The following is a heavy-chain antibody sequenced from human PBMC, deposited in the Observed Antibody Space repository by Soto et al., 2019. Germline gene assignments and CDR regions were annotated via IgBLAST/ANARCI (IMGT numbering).Heavy chain of an antibody. Sequence: PSETLSLTCAVYGGSFSGYYWSWIRQPPGKGLEWIGEINHSGSTNYNPSLKSRVTISVDTSKNQFSLKLSSVTAADTAVYYCAVTLGGSYNWFDPWGQGTLVTAPQ. CDR1: GGSFSGYY. J-gene: IGHJ5*02. V-gene: IGHV4-34*01. CDR3: AVTLGGSYNWFDP. D-gene: IGHD3-16*01. CDR2: INHSGST.